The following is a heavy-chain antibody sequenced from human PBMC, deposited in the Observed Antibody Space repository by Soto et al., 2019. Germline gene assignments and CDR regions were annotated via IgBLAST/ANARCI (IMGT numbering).Heavy chain of an antibody. CDR3: ARLIIGSSWNYYYYGMDV. D-gene: IGHD6-13*01. V-gene: IGHV3-21*01. Sequence: PGGSLRLSCAASGFTFSSYSMNWVRQAPGKGLEWASSISSSSSYIYYADSVKGRFTISRDNAKNSLYLQMNSLRAEDTAVYYCARLIIGSSWNYYYYGMDVWGQGTTVTVSS. J-gene: IGHJ6*02. CDR1: GFTFSSYS. CDR2: ISSSSSYI.